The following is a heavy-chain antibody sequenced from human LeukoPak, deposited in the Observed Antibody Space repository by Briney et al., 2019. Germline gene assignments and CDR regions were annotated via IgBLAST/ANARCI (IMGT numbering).Heavy chain of an antibody. J-gene: IGHJ6*02. CDR3: ASEVIAATQAIYYYYGLDV. Sequence: PSETLSLTCTVSGGSISSDTYYWGWIRQPPGKGLEWIGYIYYSGNTYYNPSLKSRVTISADTSKNQFSLRLSSVTAADTAVYYCASEVIAATQAIYYYYGLDVWGQGTTVTVSS. D-gene: IGHD2-15*01. CDR2: IYYSGNT. CDR1: GGSISSDTYY. V-gene: IGHV4-39*01.